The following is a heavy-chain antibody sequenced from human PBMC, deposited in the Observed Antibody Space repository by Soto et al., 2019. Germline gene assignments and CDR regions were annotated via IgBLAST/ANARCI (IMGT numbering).Heavy chain of an antibody. J-gene: IGHJ6*02. D-gene: IGHD3-3*01. CDR1: GGTFSSYA. CDR3: ARAHDFWSGWYYYGMDV. Sequence: QVQLVQSGAEVKKPGSSVKVSCKASGGTFSSYAISWVRQAPGQGLEWIGGIIPLFGTANYAQKFQGRVTITADESTSTAYIELSSLRSEDTAVYYCARAHDFWSGWYYYGMDVWGQGTTVTVAS. CDR2: IIPLFGTA. V-gene: IGHV1-69*01.